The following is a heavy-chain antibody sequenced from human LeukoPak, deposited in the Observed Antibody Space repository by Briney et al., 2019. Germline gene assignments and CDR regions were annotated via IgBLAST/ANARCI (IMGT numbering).Heavy chain of an antibody. Sequence: PSETLSLTCTVSGGSISSSSYYWGWIRQPPGKGLEWIGSIYYSGSTYYNPSLKSRVTISVDTPKNQFSLKLSSVTAADTAVYYCARDNTGPQYDSSGYYLGDWGQGTLVTVSS. CDR2: IYYSGST. CDR1: GGSISSSSYY. J-gene: IGHJ4*02. D-gene: IGHD3-22*01. V-gene: IGHV4-39*07. CDR3: ARDNTGPQYDSSGYYLGD.